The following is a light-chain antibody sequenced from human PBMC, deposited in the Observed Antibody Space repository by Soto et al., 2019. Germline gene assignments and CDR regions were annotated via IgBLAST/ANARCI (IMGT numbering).Light chain of an antibody. CDR3: QQYNTFWT. V-gene: IGKV1-5*01. CDR2: DVS. CDR1: QSISSW. J-gene: IGKJ1*01. Sequence: DIQMTQSPSTLSASVGDRVTITCRASQSISSWLAWNQQKPGKAPKLLIYDVSNLESGVPSRFSGSGSGTEFTLTISSLQPDDVATYYCQQYNTFWTFGQGTKVEIK.